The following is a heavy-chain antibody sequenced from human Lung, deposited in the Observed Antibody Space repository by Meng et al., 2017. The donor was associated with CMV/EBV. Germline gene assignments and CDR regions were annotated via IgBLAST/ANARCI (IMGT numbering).Heavy chain of an antibody. CDR2: IYYSGST. CDR1: GGSISSSSYY. J-gene: IGHJ4*02. D-gene: IGHD3-22*01. V-gene: IGHV4-39*01. CDR3: ASTEDYYDSSGYDY. Sequence: SETLSLTCTVSGGSISSSSYYWGWIRQPPGKGLEWIGSIYYSGSTYYNPSLKSRVTISVDTSKNQFSLKLSSVTAADTAVYYCASTEDYYDSSGYDYWGQGTLVXVSS.